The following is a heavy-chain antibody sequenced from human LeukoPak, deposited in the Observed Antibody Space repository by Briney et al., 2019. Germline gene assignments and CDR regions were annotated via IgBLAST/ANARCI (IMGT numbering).Heavy chain of an antibody. J-gene: IGHJ4*02. CDR1: GFTFSSYA. CDR2: ISGSGGST. CDR3: ASSSGVHCSSTSCYLNY. Sequence: GGSLRLSCAASGFTFSSYAMSWVRQAPGKGLEWVSAISGSGGSTYYADSVKGRLTISRDNSKNTLCLQMNSLRAEDTAVYYCASSSGVHCSSTSCYLNYWGQGTLVTVSS. V-gene: IGHV3-23*01. D-gene: IGHD2-2*01.